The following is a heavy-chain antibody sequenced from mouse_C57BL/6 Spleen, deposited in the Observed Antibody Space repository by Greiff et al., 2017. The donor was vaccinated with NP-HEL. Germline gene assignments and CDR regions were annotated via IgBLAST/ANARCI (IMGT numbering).Heavy chain of an antibody. V-gene: IGHV3-6*01. CDR1: GYSITSGYY. J-gene: IGHJ2*01. CDR3: ATYYFDY. Sequence: EVKLQESGPGLVKPSQSLSLTCSVTGYSITSGYYWNWLRQFPGNKLEWMGYISYDGSNNYNPSLKNRISITRDTSKNQFFLKLNSVTTEDTATYYCATYYFDYWGQGTTLTVSS. CDR2: ISYDGSN.